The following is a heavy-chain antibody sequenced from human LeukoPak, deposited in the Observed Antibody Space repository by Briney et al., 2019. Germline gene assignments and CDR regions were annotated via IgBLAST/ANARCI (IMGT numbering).Heavy chain of an antibody. Sequence: EASVKVSCKASGYTFTGYYMHWVRQAPGQGLEWMGWINPNSGGTNYAQKFQGRVTMTRDTSISTAYMELSRLRSDDTAVYYCARTSIRIAVAGTRRGNWFDPWGQGTLVTVSP. CDR3: ARTSIRIAVAGTRRGNWFDP. V-gene: IGHV1-2*02. CDR1: GYTFTGYY. J-gene: IGHJ5*02. D-gene: IGHD6-19*01. CDR2: INPNSGGT.